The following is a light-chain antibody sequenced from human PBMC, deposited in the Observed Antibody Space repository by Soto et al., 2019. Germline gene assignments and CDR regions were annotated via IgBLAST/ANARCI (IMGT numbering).Light chain of an antibody. J-gene: IGKJ4*01. CDR1: QSITGF. Sequence: DIPMTQSPSSLSASVGDRVTITCRASQSITGFLNWYQQKPGEGPKLLIYAGSSLQSGVPSRFSGSGSGTDFILTISTLQPEDFASYYCQQSYSSPVTFGGGTKVEI. CDR2: AGS. V-gene: IGKV1-39*01. CDR3: QQSYSSPVT.